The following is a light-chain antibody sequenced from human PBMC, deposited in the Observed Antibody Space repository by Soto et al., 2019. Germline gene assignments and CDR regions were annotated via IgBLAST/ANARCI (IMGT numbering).Light chain of an antibody. CDR1: QSISSW. V-gene: IGKV1-5*01. CDR3: QQYNNYPYT. J-gene: IGKJ2*01. Sequence: DIQMTQSPSTLSASVGDRVTITCRASQSISSWMAWYQQKPGKAPKLLIYDASSLDIGVPSRFSGSGSGTEFTLTISSLQPDGFATFYCQQYNNYPYTFGQGTKLEIK. CDR2: DAS.